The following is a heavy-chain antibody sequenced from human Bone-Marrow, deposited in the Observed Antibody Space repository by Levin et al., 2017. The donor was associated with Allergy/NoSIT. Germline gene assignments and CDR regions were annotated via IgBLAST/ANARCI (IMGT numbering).Heavy chain of an antibody. CDR2: IYHTGRT. CDR3: VRTTVTMIGATWFES. Sequence: SETLSLTCTVSGDAISSGSYSWSWIRQPPGKGLEWIGYIYHTGRTSYNPSLVSRVTMSVDRSDNEIYLKLTSVTAADTAIYYCVRTTVTMIGATWFESWGQGTLVTVSS. D-gene: IGHD4-17*01. V-gene: IGHV4-30-2*01. CDR1: GDAISSGSYS. J-gene: IGHJ5*01.